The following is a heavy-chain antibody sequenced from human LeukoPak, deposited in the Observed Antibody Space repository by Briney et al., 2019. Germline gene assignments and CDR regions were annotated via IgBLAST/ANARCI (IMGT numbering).Heavy chain of an antibody. J-gene: IGHJ4*02. CDR3: ARAQSIAAADHFDY. CDR1: GYTFTSYD. V-gene: IGHV1-8*03. Sequence: EASVKVSCKASGYTFTSYDINWVRQATGRGLEWMGWMNPNSGNTGYAQKFQGRVTITRNTSISTAYMELSSLRSEDTAVYYCARAQSIAAADHFDYWGQGTLVTVSS. CDR2: MNPNSGNT. D-gene: IGHD6-13*01.